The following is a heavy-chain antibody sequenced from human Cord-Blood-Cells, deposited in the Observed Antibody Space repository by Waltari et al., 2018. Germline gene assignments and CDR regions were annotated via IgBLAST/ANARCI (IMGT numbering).Heavy chain of an antibody. Sequence: QVQLQQWGAGLLMPSQTLAPTCTVSCGSVGGGSYYWSWIRQPPGKGLEWIGYIYYSGRTHYKPSLKSRVTLSVDTSTNQFSLKLSSVTAAHTAVYYCTRYTSSWYSFDYWGKGTLLTVSS. CDR3: TRYTSSWYSFDY. CDR1: CGSVGGGSYY. V-gene: IGHV4-61*01. CDR2: IYYSGRT. D-gene: IGHD6-13*01. J-gene: IGHJ4*02.